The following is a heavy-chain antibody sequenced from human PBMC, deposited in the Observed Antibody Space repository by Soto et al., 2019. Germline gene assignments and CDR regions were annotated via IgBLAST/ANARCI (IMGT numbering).Heavy chain of an antibody. D-gene: IGHD4-17*01. CDR1: GFTFSSYA. Sequence: GGSLRLSCSASGFTFSSYAMHWVRQAPGKGLEYISAISSNGGSTYYADSVKGRFTISRDNSKNTLYLQMSSLRAEDTAVYYCVKDSTVTTEYYFDYWGQGTLVTVSS. CDR2: ISSNGGST. V-gene: IGHV3-64D*08. J-gene: IGHJ4*02. CDR3: VKDSTVTTEYYFDY.